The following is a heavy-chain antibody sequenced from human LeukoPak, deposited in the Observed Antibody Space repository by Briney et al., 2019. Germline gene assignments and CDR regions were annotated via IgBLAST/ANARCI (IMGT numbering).Heavy chain of an antibody. CDR1: GDSVSSNNAA. CDR2: TYYRSKWYY. CDR3: AREDRLSFDI. J-gene: IGHJ3*02. D-gene: IGHD5-12*01. Sequence: SQTLSLTCAISGDSVSSNNAAWHWIRPSPAIGLEWQGRTYYRSKWYYDYAVSLKSRVTINPDTSNNHFSLQLSSVAPADTAVYFCAREDRLSFDIWGQGTMVTISS. V-gene: IGHV6-1*01.